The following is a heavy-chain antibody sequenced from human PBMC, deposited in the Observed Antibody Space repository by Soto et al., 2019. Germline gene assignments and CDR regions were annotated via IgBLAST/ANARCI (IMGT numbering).Heavy chain of an antibody. Sequence: GGSLRLSCAASGFTFRSFTMNWVRQAPGKGLEWVSTISSNSAYIYYTDALRGRFTISRDNAKNSLHLQMNSLRAEDTAVYYCTRDASRDSSARGWFDPWGPGNLVTVSS. V-gene: IGHV3-21*01. J-gene: IGHJ5*02. D-gene: IGHD6-13*01. CDR2: ISSNSAYI. CDR1: GFTFRSFT. CDR3: TRDASRDSSARGWFDP.